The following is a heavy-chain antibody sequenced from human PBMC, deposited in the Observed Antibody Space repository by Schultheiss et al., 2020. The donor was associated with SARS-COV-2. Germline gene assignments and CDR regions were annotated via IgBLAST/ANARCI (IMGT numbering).Heavy chain of an antibody. Sequence: GGSLRLSCAASGFTFSSYAMSWVRQAPGKGLEWVSSISSSSSYIYYADSVKGRFTISRDNSKNTLYLQMNSLRGEDTAVYYCLRAAVAGSYYYGMQVWGQGTTVTVSS. CDR2: ISSSSSYI. J-gene: IGHJ6*02. CDR1: GFTFSSYA. D-gene: IGHD6-19*01. CDR3: LRAAVAGSYYYGMQV. V-gene: IGHV3-21*01.